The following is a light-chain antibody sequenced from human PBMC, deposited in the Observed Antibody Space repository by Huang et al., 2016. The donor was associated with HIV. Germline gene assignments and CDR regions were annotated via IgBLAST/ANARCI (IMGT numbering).Light chain of an antibody. J-gene: IGKJ4*01. V-gene: IGKV3-15*01. CDR3: QQYNDWPPLT. CDR2: GAS. Sequence: EIEMTQSPAILSVSPGERATLSCRASQSLNSDLAWYLQKPGQAPRLLGYGASTRAIGIPAKFNGTGSGTEFSLSISNLQSDDFGVYYCQQYNDWPPLTFGGGTKVEI. CDR1: QSLNSD.